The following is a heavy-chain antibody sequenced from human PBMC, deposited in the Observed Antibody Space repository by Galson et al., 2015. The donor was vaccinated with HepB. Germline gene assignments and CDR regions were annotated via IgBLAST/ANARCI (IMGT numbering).Heavy chain of an antibody. Sequence: PALVKPTQTLTLTCTFSGFSLSTSGVGVGWIRQPPGKALEWLALIYWNDDKRYSPSLKSRLTITKDTSKNQVVLTMTNMDPVDTATYYCAYLQFSIVATMGGFDYWGQGTLVTVSS. J-gene: IGHJ4*02. D-gene: IGHD5-12*01. CDR3: AYLQFSIVATMGGFDY. V-gene: IGHV2-5*01. CDR2: IYWNDDK. CDR1: GFSLSTSGVG.